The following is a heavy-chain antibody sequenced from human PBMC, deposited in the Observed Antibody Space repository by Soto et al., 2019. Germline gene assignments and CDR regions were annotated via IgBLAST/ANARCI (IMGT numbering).Heavy chain of an antibody. CDR1: GYSISSGYY. D-gene: IGHD3-16*02. Sequence: SETLSLTCTVSGYSISSGYYWGWIRQPPGKGLEWIGSIYHSGSTYYNPSLKSRVTISVDTSKNQFSLKLSSVTAADTAVYYCARVHIMVTFGGVIVDPYYFDYWGQGTLVTVSS. V-gene: IGHV4-38-2*02. CDR3: ARVHIMVTFGGVIVDPYYFDY. CDR2: IYHSGST. J-gene: IGHJ4*02.